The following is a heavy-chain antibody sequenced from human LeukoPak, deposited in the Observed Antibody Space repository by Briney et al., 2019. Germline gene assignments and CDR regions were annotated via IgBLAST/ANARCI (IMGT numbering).Heavy chain of an antibody. V-gene: IGHV4-38-2*02. Sequence: SETLSLTCTVSGYSISSGYYWGWIRQPPGKGLEWIGSIYHSGSTYYNPSLKSRVTISVDTSKNQFSLKLSSVTAADTAVYYCARDTKDIIFDYWGQGTLVTVSS. J-gene: IGHJ4*02. CDR2: IYHSGST. CDR1: GYSISSGYY. CDR3: ARDTKDIIFDY. D-gene: IGHD1-1*01.